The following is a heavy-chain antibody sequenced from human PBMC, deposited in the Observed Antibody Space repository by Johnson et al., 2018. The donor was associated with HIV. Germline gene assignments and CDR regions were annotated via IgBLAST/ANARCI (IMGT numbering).Heavy chain of an antibody. CDR3: ARDGWIGSTREDAFDI. D-gene: IGHD2-2*01. CDR1: GFTFSSYA. CDR2: ISYDGSNK. V-gene: IGHV3-30-3*01. Sequence: QVQLVESGGGVVQPGRSLRLSCAASGFTFSSYAMHWVRQAPGKGLEWVAVISYDGSNKYYADSVKGRFTISRDTSKNTLYLQMNSLRAEDTAVYYCARDGWIGSTREDAFDIWGKGTMVIVSS. J-gene: IGHJ3*02.